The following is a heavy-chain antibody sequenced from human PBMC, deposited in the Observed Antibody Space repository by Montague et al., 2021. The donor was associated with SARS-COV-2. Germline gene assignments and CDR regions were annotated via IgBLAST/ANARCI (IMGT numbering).Heavy chain of an antibody. V-gene: IGHV3-15*01. CDR1: GFTFSNAW. CDR3: TTAIAVPGTGRYYYYYGMDV. D-gene: IGHD6-19*01. Sequence: SLRLSCAASGFTFSNAWMSWVRQAPGNGLEWVGRIKSKTDSGTTDYAAPVKGRFTISRDDSKNTLYLQMNSLKTEDTAVYYCTTAIAVPGTGRYYYYYGMDVWGQGATVTVS. J-gene: IGHJ6*02. CDR2: IKSKTDSGTT.